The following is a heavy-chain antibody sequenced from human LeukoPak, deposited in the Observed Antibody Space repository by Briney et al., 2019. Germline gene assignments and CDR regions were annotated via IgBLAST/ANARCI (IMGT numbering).Heavy chain of an antibody. CDR2: IDPSAGST. J-gene: IGHJ5*02. CDR3: AREFDSSGYYSGIPSWFDP. CDR1: GHTFTSYY. V-gene: IGHV1-46*01. D-gene: IGHD3-22*01. Sequence: APVKVSCKASGHTFTSYYMHWVRQAPGQGLEWMGIIDPSAGSTSYAQKFQGRVNMTRDMSTSTVYMELSSLRSEDTAVYYCAREFDSSGYYSGIPSWFDPWGQETLVTVSS.